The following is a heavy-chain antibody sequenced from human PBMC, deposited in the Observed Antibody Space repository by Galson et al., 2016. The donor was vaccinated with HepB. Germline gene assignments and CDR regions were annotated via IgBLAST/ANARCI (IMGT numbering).Heavy chain of an antibody. D-gene: IGHD3-22*01. CDR3: ARDRHDNSGDELDMSAFDI. V-gene: IGHV3-33*01. Sequence: SLRLSCAASGFTFRSFGMHWVRQAPGKGLEWVTFIWYDGSHKYYADSVKGRFTISRDNSKSTLYLQMDSLRAEDTAIYYCARDRHDNSGDELDMSAFDIWGRGTMVTVSS. CDR1: GFTFRSFG. J-gene: IGHJ3*02. CDR2: IWYDGSHK.